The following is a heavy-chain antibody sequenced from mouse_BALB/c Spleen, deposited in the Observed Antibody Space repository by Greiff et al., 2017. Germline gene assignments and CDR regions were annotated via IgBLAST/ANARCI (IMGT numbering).Heavy chain of an antibody. V-gene: IGHV1-80*01. Sequence: VQLQQSGAELVRPGSSVKISCKASGYAFSSYWMNWVKQRPGQGLEWIGQIYPGDGDTNYNGKFKGKATLTADKSSSTAYMQLSSLTSEDSAVYFCARTHYYAMDYWGQGTSVTVSS. CDR1: GYAFSSYW. J-gene: IGHJ4*01. CDR2: IYPGDGDT. CDR3: ARTHYYAMDY.